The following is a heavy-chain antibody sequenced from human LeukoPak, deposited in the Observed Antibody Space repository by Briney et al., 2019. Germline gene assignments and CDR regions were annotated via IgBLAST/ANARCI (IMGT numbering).Heavy chain of an antibody. J-gene: IGHJ6*03. D-gene: IGHD3-16*01. CDR3: ARVVRGYDYVLFTYYYMDV. CDR1: GYTFTSYG. V-gene: IGHV1-18*01. Sequence: ASVKVSCKASGYTFTSYGISWVRQAPGQGLEWMGWISAYNGNTNYAQKLQGRVTMTTDTSTSTAYMELRSLRSDDTAVYYCARVVRGYDYVLFTYYYMDVWGKGTTVTVSS. CDR2: ISAYNGNT.